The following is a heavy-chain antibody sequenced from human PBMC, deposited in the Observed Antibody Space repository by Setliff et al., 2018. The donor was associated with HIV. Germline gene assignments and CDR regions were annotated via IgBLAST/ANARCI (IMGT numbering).Heavy chain of an antibody. Sequence: GGSLRLSCAASGFTFSSYAMSWVRQAPGKGLEWVSAISGSGGSTYYADSVKVRFTISRDNSKNTLYLQMNSLSAEDTAGYYCAKGDSSSEGMDVWGKGNAGHRLL. CDR3: AKGDSSSEGMDV. CDR1: GFTFSSYA. D-gene: IGHD6-13*01. V-gene: IGHV3-23*01. CDR2: ISGSGGST. J-gene: IGHJ6*03.